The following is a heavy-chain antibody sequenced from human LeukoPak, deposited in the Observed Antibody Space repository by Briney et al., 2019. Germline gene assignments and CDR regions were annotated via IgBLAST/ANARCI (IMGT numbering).Heavy chain of an antibody. CDR2: IYHSGST. D-gene: IGHD4-23*01. J-gene: IGHJ4*02. V-gene: IGHV4-30-2*01. Sequence: SETLSLTCTVSGGSISSGGYYWSWIRQPPGKGLEWIGYIYHSGSTYYNPSLKSRVTISVDTSKNQFSLKLSSVTAADTAVYYCARGLTTVVTPGYWGQGTLVTVS. CDR1: GGSISSGGYY. CDR3: ARGLTTVVTPGY.